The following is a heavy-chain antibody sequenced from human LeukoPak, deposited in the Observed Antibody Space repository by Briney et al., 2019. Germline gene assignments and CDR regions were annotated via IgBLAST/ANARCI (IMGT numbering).Heavy chain of an antibody. J-gene: IGHJ6*03. V-gene: IGHV4-59*01. CDR3: TRGSIAYYYMDV. Sequence: KSSETLSLTCTVSGGSISSYYWSWLRQPPGKGLEWIGNMYYSWSTNYNPSLKSRVTISVDPSKNQFSLNLRSVTAADTAVYYCTRGSIAYYYMDVWGKGTTVTISS. CDR2: MYYSWST. D-gene: IGHD3-22*01. CDR1: GGSISSYY.